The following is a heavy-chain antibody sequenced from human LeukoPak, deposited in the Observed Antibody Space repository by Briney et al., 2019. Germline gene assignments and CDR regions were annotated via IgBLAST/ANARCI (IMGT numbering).Heavy chain of an antibody. CDR1: GFTLSSFA. CDR3: AKGRSGNFDY. CDR2: SAGGST. Sequence: GGSLSLSCAASGFTLSSFAMSWVRQAPGKGLEWVSASAGGSTFYADSVKGRFTISRDNSKNTLSLQMSSLRAEDTAVYYCAKGRSGNFDYGGQGTLVTVSS. J-gene: IGHJ4*02. V-gene: IGHV3-23*01.